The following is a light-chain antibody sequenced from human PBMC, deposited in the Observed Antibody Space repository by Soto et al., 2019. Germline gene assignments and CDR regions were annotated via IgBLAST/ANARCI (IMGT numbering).Light chain of an antibody. V-gene: IGLV2-14*01. Sequence: QSVLTQPASVSGSLGQSITLSCTGSGXDIGAYNYVSWYQQHPGKAPKLIIYGVTHRPSGVSSRFSASKSAYTASLTISALQAEDEADYYCSSFTTTYFYVLGPGTKVTVL. CDR3: SSFTTTYFYV. CDR1: GXDIGAYNY. J-gene: IGLJ1*01. CDR2: GVT.